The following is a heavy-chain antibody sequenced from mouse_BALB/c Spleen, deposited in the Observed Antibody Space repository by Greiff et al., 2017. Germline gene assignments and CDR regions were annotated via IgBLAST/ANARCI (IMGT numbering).Heavy chain of an antibody. J-gene: IGHJ3*01. D-gene: IGHD1-1*01. CDR3: ARDSIDYYGSITWFAY. Sequence: EVQLVESGPGLVKPSQSLSLTCTVTGYSITSDYAWNWIRQFPGNKLEWVGYISYSGSTSYNPSLKSRISITRDTSKNQFFLQLNSVTTEDTATYYCARDSIDYYGSITWFAYWGQGTLVTVSA. CDR1: GYSITSDYA. CDR2: ISYSGST. V-gene: IGHV3-2*02.